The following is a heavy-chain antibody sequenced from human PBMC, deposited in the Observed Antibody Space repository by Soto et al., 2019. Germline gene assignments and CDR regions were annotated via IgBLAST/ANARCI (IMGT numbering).Heavy chain of an antibody. CDR1: GFTFRTYW. Sequence: GGSLRLSCAASGFTFRTYWMQWVRQAPGKGLVWVSRIDNDGSSTNYADSVKGRFTISRDNAKDTLYLQMNSLRAEDTAVYYCATGDDFLSPPPYYSMGGWGKGTTVTVSS. CDR3: ATGDDFLSPPPYYSMGG. V-gene: IGHV3-74*01. J-gene: IGHJ6*03. CDR2: IDNDGSST. D-gene: IGHD3-3*01.